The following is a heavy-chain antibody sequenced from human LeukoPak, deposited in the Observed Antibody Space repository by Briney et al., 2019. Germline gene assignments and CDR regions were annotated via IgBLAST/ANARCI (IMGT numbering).Heavy chain of an antibody. CDR1: GGTFSSYA. CDR3: ATNLYSSSYYFDY. J-gene: IGHJ4*02. D-gene: IGHD6-6*01. CDR2: IIPIFGTA. V-gene: IGHV1-69*01. Sequence: SVKVSCKASGGTFSSYAISWVRQAPGQGLEWMGGIIPIFGTANYAQKFQGRVTITADESTSTAYMELSSLRSEDTAVYYCATNLYSSSYYFDYWGQGTLVTVSS.